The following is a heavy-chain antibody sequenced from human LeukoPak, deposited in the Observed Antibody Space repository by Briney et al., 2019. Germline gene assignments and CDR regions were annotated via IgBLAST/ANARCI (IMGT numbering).Heavy chain of an antibody. J-gene: IGHJ6*03. D-gene: IGHD3-22*01. V-gene: IGHV3-23*01. CDR2: ISGSGDST. Sequence: GGSLRLSCAASGFTFSSYAMSWVRQAPGKGLEWVSAISGSGDSTFYADSVKGRFSISRDNSRNTVYLQKNRLSAKDTAVYYCAKEGDYYDRSGYYSDNYYYYMEVWGTGTTVTVSS. CDR3: AKEGDYYDRSGYYSDNYYYYMEV. CDR1: GFTFSSYA.